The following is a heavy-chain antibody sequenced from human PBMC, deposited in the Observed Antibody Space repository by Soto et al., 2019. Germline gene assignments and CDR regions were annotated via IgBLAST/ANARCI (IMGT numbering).Heavy chain of an antibody. CDR1: GGTFSSYT. CDR3: ARAMSIQVPAPLGS. J-gene: IGHJ5*02. V-gene: IGHV1-69*08. Sequence: QVQLVQSGAEVKKPGSSVKVPCKVSGGTFSSYTITWVRQAPGQGLEWMGRIVPILDKTNYAPEFQGRLTITADKSSTTAFMELSGLRFEDSAIYYCARAMSIQVPAPLGSWGQGTLVTVSS. D-gene: IGHD2-2*01. CDR2: IVPILDKT.